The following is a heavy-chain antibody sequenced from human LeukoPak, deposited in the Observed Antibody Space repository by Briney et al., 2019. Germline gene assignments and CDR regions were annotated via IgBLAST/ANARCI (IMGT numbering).Heavy chain of an antibody. V-gene: IGHV4-39*07. Sequence: SETLSLTCTVSGGSISSSSYYWGWIRQPPGKGLEWIGRIYTSGSTNYNPSLKSRVTMSVDTSKNQFSLKLSSVTAADTAVYYCARVQPVGHVDYWGQGTLVTVSS. CDR1: GGSISSSSYY. CDR3: ARVQPVGHVDY. J-gene: IGHJ4*02. CDR2: IYTSGST.